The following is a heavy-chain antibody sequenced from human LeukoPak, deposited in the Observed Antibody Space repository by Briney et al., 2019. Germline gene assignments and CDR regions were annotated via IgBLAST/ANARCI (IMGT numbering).Heavy chain of an antibody. J-gene: IGHJ4*02. CDR1: GYTFTSYG. Sequence: GASVKVSCKASGYTFTSYGISWVRQAPGQGLEWMGWISAYNGNTNYAQKLQGRVTMTTDTSTSTAYMELRSLRSGDTAVYYCAREDTYGSGSYPYGYWGQGTLVTVSS. CDR3: AREDTYGSGSYPYGY. V-gene: IGHV1-18*01. D-gene: IGHD3-10*01. CDR2: ISAYNGNT.